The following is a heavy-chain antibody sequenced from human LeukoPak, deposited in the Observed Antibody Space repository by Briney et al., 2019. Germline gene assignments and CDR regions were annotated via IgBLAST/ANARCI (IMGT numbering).Heavy chain of an antibody. CDR1: GGSISSSSYY. D-gene: IGHD5-18*01. J-gene: IGHJ4*02. CDR2: IYYSGSA. CDR3: ARHPERYSYFDY. V-gene: IGHV4-39*01. Sequence: SSETLSLTCTVSGGSISSSSYYWGWIRQPPGKGLEWIGSIYYSGSAYYNPSLKCRVTMSVDTSKNQFSLRLSSVTAADTAVYSCARHPERYSYFDYWGQGTLVTVSS.